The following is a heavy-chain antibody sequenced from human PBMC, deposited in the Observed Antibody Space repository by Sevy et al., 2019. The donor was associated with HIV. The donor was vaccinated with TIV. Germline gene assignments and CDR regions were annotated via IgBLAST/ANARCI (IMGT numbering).Heavy chain of an antibody. J-gene: IGHJ3*02. CDR1: GGTFSSYA. CDR3: ASTDYYDSSGYSMYAFDI. D-gene: IGHD3-22*01. Sequence: ASVKVSCKASGGTFSSYAISWVRQAPGQGLEWMGGIIPIFGTTNYAQKFQGRVSITADESTSTAYMELSSLRSEDTAVYYCASTDYYDSSGYSMYAFDIWGQGTMVTVSS. CDR2: IIPIFGTT. V-gene: IGHV1-69*13.